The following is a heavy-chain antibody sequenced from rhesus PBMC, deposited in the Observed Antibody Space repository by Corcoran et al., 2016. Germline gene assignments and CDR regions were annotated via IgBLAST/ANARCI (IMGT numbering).Heavy chain of an antibody. CDR3: VKEDDAFDF. J-gene: IGHJ3*01. V-gene: IGHV3-14*01. CDR2: INRESTTI. CDR1: GLTLRPYW. Sequence: EVHLVESGCGLADPGGSLRLTCAADGLTLRPYWMHWIRRDLGREREVNTCINRESTTIAYADSVKNRFTISRENAENTLYLQMNSLRPEDTDVDYCVKEDDAFDFWGQGLRVTVSS.